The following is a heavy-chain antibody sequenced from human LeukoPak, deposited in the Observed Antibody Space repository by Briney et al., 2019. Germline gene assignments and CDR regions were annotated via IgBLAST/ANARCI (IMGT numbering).Heavy chain of an antibody. CDR3: ARAYVVDYYDSSGYYFDDY. Sequence: ASVKVSCKASGYTFTNYVISWVRQAPGQGLEWMGWISAYNGNTNYAQKLQGRVTMTTDTSTSTAYMELRSLRSDDTAVYYCARAYVVDYYDSSGYYFDDYWGQGTLVTVSS. CDR2: ISAYNGNT. D-gene: IGHD3-22*01. V-gene: IGHV1-18*01. CDR1: GYTFTNYV. J-gene: IGHJ4*02.